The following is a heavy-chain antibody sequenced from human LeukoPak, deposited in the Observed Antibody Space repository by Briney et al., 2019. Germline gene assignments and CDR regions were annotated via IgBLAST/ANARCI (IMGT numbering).Heavy chain of an antibody. CDR3: ARDYDSPHYFDY. J-gene: IGHJ4*02. Sequence: PSETLSLTCTVSGGSISSSSYYWGWIRQPPGKGLEWIGSIYYSGSTYYNPSLKSRVTISVDTSKNQFSLKLSSVTAADTAVYYCARDYDSPHYFDYWGQGTLVTVSS. CDR2: IYYSGST. D-gene: IGHD3-22*01. V-gene: IGHV4-39*07. CDR1: GGSISSSSYY.